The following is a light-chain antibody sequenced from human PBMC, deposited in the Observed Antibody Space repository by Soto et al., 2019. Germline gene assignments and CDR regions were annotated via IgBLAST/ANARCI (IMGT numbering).Light chain of an antibody. Sequence: DVQMTQSPSTRSASGVDRVTITRRARQSITKWLAWYQQKPGKAPKLLSYDASTWERGVPSRFSGSGCGTEVALTICCLQSDDFSAYYCQQGREFGQVTKVDIK. V-gene: IGKV1-5*01. CDR2: DAS. CDR3: QQGRE. J-gene: IGKJ1*01. CDR1: QSITKW.